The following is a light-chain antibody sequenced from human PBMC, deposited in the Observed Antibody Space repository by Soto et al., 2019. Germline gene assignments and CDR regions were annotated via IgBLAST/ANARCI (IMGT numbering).Light chain of an antibody. CDR1: QSVSSN. CDR3: QQYNNWPQT. J-gene: IGKJ1*01. V-gene: IGKV3-15*01. CDR2: GAS. Sequence: EIVMTQSPVTLSVSPGERATLSCRASQSVSSNLAWYQQKPGQAPRLLIYGASTRATGFPARFSGSGSVTEFTLTISSLQSEDFAVYYCQQYNNWPQTFGQGTKVEIK.